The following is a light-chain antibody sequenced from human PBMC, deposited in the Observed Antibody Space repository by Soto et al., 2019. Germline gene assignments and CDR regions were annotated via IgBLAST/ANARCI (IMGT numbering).Light chain of an antibody. V-gene: IGKV3-11*01. J-gene: IGKJ2*01. CDR1: QSFSCY. CDR3: QKRNNWPYT. CDR2: DAS. Sequence: VLTQSPSTLSLSPGERAILSCRASQSFSCYFAWYQQKPGQAPRLLIYDASYRDTDIPTSFIGSGSGTDFTITISSLKPEDFAVYYCQKRNNWPYTFGQGTKLEI.